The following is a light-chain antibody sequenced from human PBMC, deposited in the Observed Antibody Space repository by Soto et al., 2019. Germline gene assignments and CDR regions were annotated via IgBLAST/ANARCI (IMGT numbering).Light chain of an antibody. CDR1: QDIRND. Sequence: IQVAQSPTSLSASVGDTVTITCRASQDIRNDLGWYQQKPGRAPKLLIYGASNLQSGVPSRFSGSVSGTDFTLTISSLQPEDFATYCCLQDYNFPRTFGQGTKVEIK. J-gene: IGKJ1*01. V-gene: IGKV1-6*01. CDR2: GAS. CDR3: LQDYNFPRT.